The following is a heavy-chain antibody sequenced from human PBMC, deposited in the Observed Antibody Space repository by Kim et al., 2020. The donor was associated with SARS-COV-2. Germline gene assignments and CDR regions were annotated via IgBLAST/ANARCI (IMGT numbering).Heavy chain of an antibody. V-gene: IGHV1-46*01. Sequence: ASVKVSCKASGYTFTSYYMHWVRQAPGQGLEWMGIINPSGGSTSYAQKFQGRVTMTRDTSTSTVYMELSSLRSEDTAVYYCARDKWDYYYYYGMDVWGQGTTVTVSS. CDR1: GYTFTSYY. CDR2: INPSGGST. J-gene: IGHJ6*02. D-gene: IGHD1-26*01. CDR3: ARDKWDYYYYYGMDV.